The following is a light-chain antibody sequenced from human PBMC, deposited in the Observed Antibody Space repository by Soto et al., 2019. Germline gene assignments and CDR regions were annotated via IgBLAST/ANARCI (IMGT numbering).Light chain of an antibody. V-gene: IGLV2-14*01. CDR1: SSDVGTYNY. CDR3: CSYTSSSTYV. J-gene: IGLJ1*01. Sequence: QSALTQPPSASGSPGQSITISCTGTSSDVGTYNYVSWYQQHPGKAPKLMIYEVNNRPSGVSNRFSGSKSGNTASLTISGLQAEDEADYYCCSYTSSSTYVFGTGTKVTVL. CDR2: EVN.